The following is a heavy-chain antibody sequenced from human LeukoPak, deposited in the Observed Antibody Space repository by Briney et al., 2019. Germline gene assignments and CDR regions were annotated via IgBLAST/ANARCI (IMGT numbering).Heavy chain of an antibody. D-gene: IGHD3-16*01. CDR3: ARIWLRAFDI. V-gene: IGHV5-51*01. CDR2: IYPDDSDT. CDR1: GYSFTNYW. Sequence: GESLKISWQGSGYSFTNYWLAWVRPMPGKGLEWMGIIYPDDSDTRYSPSFQGQVTISADKSISTAYLQWSRLKASDTAMYYCARIWLRAFDIWGQGTMVTVSS. J-gene: IGHJ3*02.